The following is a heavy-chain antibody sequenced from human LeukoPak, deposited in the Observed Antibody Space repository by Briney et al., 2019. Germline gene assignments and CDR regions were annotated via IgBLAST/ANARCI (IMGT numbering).Heavy chain of an antibody. D-gene: IGHD6-13*01. V-gene: IGHV3-43D*03. Sequence: PGGSLRLSCAASGFTFDDYAMHWVRQAPGKGLEWVALISWDGGSTYYADSVKGRFTISRDNSKNSLYLQMNSLRAEDTALYYCAKGRGPRSSSWYSYYYYYYMDVWGKGTTVTVSS. J-gene: IGHJ6*03. CDR3: AKGRGPRSSSWYSYYYYYYMDV. CDR2: ISWDGGST. CDR1: GFTFDDYA.